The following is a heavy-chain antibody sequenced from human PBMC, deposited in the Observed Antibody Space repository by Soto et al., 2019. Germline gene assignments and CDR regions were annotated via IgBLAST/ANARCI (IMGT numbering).Heavy chain of an antibody. J-gene: IGHJ4*02. D-gene: IGHD6-19*01. CDR1: GGSISGSSW. Sequence: PSETLSLTCAVSGGSISGSSWWSWIRQSPVKELEWIGEIYHSGNTNYNPSLKSRVSISVDTSKNQFSLEIYSVTASDTAIYYCARDPGRAVALDWGEGTLVTVSS. CDR2: IYHSGNT. CDR3: ARDPGRAVALD. V-gene: IGHV4-4*02.